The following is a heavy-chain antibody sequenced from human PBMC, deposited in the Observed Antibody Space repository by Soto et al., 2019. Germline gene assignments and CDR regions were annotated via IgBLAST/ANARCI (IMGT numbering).Heavy chain of an antibody. J-gene: IGHJ5*02. D-gene: IGHD2-2*01. Sequence: QVQLQESGPGLVKPSETLSLTCTVSGGSISSYYWSWIRQPPGKGLEWIGYIYYSGSTNYNPSLKSRVTISVDTSKNQFSLKLSSVTAADTAVYYCARDMREDWFDPWGQGTLVTVSS. CDR2: IYYSGST. CDR3: ARDMREDWFDP. V-gene: IGHV4-59*01. CDR1: GGSISSYY.